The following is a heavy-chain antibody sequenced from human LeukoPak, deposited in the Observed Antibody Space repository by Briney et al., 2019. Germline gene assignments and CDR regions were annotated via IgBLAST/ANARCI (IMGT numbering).Heavy chain of an antibody. D-gene: IGHD3-10*02. CDR3: ARDLRGDYVFDY. Sequence: ASVKVSCKASGYTFTSYGISWVRQAPGQGLEWMGWISAYSGNTNYAQKLQGRVTMTTDTSTSTAYMELRSLRSDDTAVYYCARDLRGDYVFDYWGQGTLVTVSS. V-gene: IGHV1-18*01. J-gene: IGHJ4*02. CDR2: ISAYSGNT. CDR1: GYTFTSYG.